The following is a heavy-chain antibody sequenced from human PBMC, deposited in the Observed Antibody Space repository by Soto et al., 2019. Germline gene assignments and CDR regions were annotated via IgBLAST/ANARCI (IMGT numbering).Heavy chain of an antibody. CDR2: IDPSDSYT. CDR3: ARQDSREEPLHIVDY. Sequence: PGESLKISCNGSGYSFTIYWISWVRQMPGKGLEWMGRIDPSDSYTNYSPSFQGHVTISADKSISTAYLQWSSLKASDTAMYYCARQDSREEPLHIVDYWGQGTLVTVSS. J-gene: IGHJ4*02. V-gene: IGHV5-10-1*01. CDR1: GYSFTIYW. D-gene: IGHD6-13*01.